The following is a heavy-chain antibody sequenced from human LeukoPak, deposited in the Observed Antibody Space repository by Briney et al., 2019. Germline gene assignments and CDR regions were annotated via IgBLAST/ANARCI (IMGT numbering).Heavy chain of an antibody. J-gene: IGHJ3*02. CDR2: IYYSGST. CDR1: GVSISSYY. Sequence: PSETLSLTCTVSGVSISSYYWSWLRQPPGKGLEWGGYIYYSGSTNYNPSLKSRVTISVDTSMNQFSLKLSSVTAADTAVYYCARGREDCSSTSCYVFPDAFDIWGQGTMVTVSS. D-gene: IGHD2-2*01. CDR3: ARGREDCSSTSCYVFPDAFDI. V-gene: IGHV4-59*01.